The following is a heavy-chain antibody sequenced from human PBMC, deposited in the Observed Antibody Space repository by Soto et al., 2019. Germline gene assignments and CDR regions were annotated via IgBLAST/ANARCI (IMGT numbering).Heavy chain of an antibody. CDR3: ARGGSSGWYVPGYYYGMDV. Sequence: SETLSLTCAVYGGSFSGYYWSWIRQPPGKGLEWIGEINHSGSTNYNPSLKSRVTISVDPSKTQFSLKLSSVTAADTAVYYCARGGSSGWYVPGYYYGMDVWGQGTTVTVSS. D-gene: IGHD6-19*01. CDR2: INHSGST. CDR1: GGSFSGYY. V-gene: IGHV4-34*01. J-gene: IGHJ6*02.